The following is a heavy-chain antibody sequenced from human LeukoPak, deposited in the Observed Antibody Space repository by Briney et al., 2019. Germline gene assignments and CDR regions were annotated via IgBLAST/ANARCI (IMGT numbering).Heavy chain of an antibody. J-gene: IGHJ4*02. D-gene: IGHD6-6*01. Sequence: PGGSLRLSCAASGFTVSSKHMTWVRQAPGKGLVWVSRINTDGSSTSYADSVKGRFTISRDNAKNTLYLQMNSLRAEDTAVYYCAREALSIAAPLDYWGQGTLVTVSS. CDR3: AREALSIAAPLDY. V-gene: IGHV3-74*01. CDR2: INTDGSST. CDR1: GFTVSSKH.